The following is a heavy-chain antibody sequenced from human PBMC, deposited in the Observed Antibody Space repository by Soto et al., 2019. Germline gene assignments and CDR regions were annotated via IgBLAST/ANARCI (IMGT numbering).Heavy chain of an antibody. CDR2: IKSKTDGGTT. J-gene: IGHJ3*02. D-gene: IGHD3-16*02. CDR3: TTEGRWRPRGAFDI. CDR1: GFTFSNAW. Sequence: EVQLVESGGGLVKPGGSLRLSCAASGFTFSNAWMSWVRQAPGKGLEWVGRIKSKTDGGTTDYAAPVKGRFTISRDDSKNTLYLQMNSLKTEDTAVYYCTTEGRWRPRGAFDIWGQGTMVTVSS. V-gene: IGHV3-15*01.